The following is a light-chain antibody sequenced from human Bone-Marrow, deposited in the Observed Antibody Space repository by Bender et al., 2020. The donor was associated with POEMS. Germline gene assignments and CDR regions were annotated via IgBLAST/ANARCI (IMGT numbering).Light chain of an antibody. CDR2: SSH. V-gene: IGLV1-44*01. J-gene: IGLJ3*02. Sequence: QSVLTQPTSASGTPGQRVTISCSGGSSNIGAPAVNWYQPLPGTAPKLLIYSSHRRPSEVPDRFSGSRSGTSASLAISGLQSEDEADYYCAVWDDSLNGWVFGGGTKLTVL. CDR1: SSNIGAPA. CDR3: AVWDDSLNGWV.